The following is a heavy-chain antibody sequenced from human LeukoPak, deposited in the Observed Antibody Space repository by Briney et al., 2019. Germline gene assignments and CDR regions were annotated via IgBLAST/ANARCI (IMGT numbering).Heavy chain of an antibody. CDR1: GDTSTGYY. J-gene: IGHJ4*02. CDR3: ARHPCDY. V-gene: IGHV1-46*01. CDR2: INPSGDGT. Sequence: ASVKVSCKASGDTSTGYYVHWVRQAPGQGLEWMGIINPSGDGTGYAQKFQGRVTMTRDTSTSTVYMELSSMRSEDTAVYYCARHPCDYWGQGTLVTVSS.